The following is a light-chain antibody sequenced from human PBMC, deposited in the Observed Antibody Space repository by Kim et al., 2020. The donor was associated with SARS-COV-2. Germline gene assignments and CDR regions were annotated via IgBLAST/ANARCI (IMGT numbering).Light chain of an antibody. Sequence: GKAVTISCTSSSGSIARNYVQWYQTRPGSAPPTVIYEDTQRPSGVPDRFSGSIDSSSNSASLTISGLKTEDEADYYCQSYDSSNVVFGGGTQLTVL. CDR2: EDT. V-gene: IGLV6-57*02. CDR3: QSYDSSNVV. J-gene: IGLJ2*01. CDR1: SGSIARNY.